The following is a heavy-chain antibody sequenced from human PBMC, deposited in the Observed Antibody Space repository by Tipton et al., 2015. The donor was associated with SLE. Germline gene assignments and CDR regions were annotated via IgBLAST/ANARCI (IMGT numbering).Heavy chain of an antibody. V-gene: IGHV3-23*01. Sequence: SLRLSCAASGFTVSSNYMSWVRQAPGKGLEWVSAISGSDGSTYYADSVKGRFTISRDNSKNTLYLQMNSLRAEDTAVYYCAISLATPGGYDYWGQGTLVTVSP. CDR1: GFTVSSNY. D-gene: IGHD4-23*01. CDR2: ISGSDGST. CDR3: AISLATPGGYDY. J-gene: IGHJ4*02.